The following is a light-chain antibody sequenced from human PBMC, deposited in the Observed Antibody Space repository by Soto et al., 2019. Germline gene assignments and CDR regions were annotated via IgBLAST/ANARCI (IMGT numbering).Light chain of an antibody. CDR3: LQKYFYPFT. V-gene: IGKV1-6*01. CDR1: QGIRND. CDR2: AAS. J-gene: IGKJ3*01. Sequence: AIQMTQSPSSLSASVGDRVTITCRASQGIRNDLDWFQQKPGKAPKLLIYAASNLQSSVPARFSGSGSGTDFTLTISSLQPEDFSTYYCLQKYFYPFTFGPGTKVDI.